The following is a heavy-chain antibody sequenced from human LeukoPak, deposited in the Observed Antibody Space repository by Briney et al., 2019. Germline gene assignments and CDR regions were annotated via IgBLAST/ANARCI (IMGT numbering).Heavy chain of an antibody. CDR3: VRGERLGGDY. V-gene: IGHV4-59*01. Sequence: PSETLSLTCSVSGVSISSYYWSWIRQSPGKGLEWIGYISYSGGTNYNPSLKSRVTISLDTSKTQFSLQLSSVTAADTAVYYCVRGERLGGDYWGHGTLVTVSS. CDR2: ISYSGGT. D-gene: IGHD3-10*01. CDR1: GVSISSYY. J-gene: IGHJ4*01.